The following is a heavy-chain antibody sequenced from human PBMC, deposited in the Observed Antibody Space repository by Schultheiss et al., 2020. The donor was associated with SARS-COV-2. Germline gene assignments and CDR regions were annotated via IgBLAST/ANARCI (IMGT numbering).Heavy chain of an antibody. CDR3: AISPNYYDSSGYAP. D-gene: IGHD3-22*01. V-gene: IGHV4-39*07. CDR2: MYYTGSA. J-gene: IGHJ5*02. CDR1: GGSVSNGYFY. Sequence: SQTLSLTFTVSGGSVSNGYFYWSWIRQPPGKGLEWLASMYYTGSAYYNPSLKSRVTISVDRSKNQFSLKLSSVTAADTAVYYCAISPNYYDSSGYAPWPLGTLVTVSS.